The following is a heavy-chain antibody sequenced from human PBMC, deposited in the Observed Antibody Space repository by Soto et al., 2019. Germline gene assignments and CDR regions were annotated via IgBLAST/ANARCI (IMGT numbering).Heavy chain of an antibody. CDR3: ATSPNILTGSASGW. V-gene: IGHV1-69*02. Sequence: SVKVSCKASGGTFSSYTISWVRQAPGQGLEWMGRIIPILGIANYAQKFQGRVTITADKSTSTAYMELSSLRSEDTAVYYCATSPNILTGSASGWWGRGTLVPVSS. J-gene: IGHJ4*02. CDR1: GGTFSSYT. CDR2: IIPILGIA. D-gene: IGHD3-9*01.